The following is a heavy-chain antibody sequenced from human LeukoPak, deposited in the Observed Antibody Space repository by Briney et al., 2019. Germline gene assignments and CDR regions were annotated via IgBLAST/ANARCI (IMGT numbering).Heavy chain of an antibody. CDR1: EFTFSSYA. Sequence: GRSLRLSCAASEFTFSSYAMHWVRQAPGKGLEWVAVISYDGSNKYYADSVKGRFTISRDNSKNTLYLQMNSLRAEDTAVYYCARLNSGWHGGWGQGTLVTVSS. J-gene: IGHJ4*02. CDR2: ISYDGSNK. D-gene: IGHD6-19*01. V-gene: IGHV3-30-3*01. CDR3: ARLNSGWHGG.